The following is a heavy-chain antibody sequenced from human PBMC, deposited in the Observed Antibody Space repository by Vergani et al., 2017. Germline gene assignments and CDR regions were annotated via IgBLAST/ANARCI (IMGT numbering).Heavy chain of an antibody. D-gene: IGHD4-17*01. CDR2: INHSGST. CDR1: GGSFSGYY. Sequence: QVQLQPWGAGLLKPSETLSLTCAVYGGSFSGYYWSWIRPPPGKGLEWIGEINHSGSTNYNPSLKSRVAISVDTSKNQFSLKLSSVTAADTAVYYCARAGGYGDYYYYYMDVWGKGTTVTVSS. CDR3: ARAGGYGDYYYYYMDV. V-gene: IGHV4-34*01. J-gene: IGHJ6*03.